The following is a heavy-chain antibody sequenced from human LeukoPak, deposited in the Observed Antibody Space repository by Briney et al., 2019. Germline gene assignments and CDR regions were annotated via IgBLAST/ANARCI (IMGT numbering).Heavy chain of an antibody. CDR3: ARDHTIYDAFDI. D-gene: IGHD3-3*01. Sequence: GGSLRLSCTASGFIFSNYWMSWVRQAPGKGLEWVANIKEDGSEKYYMDSVKGRFTISRDNAKNSLYLQMNSLRAEDTAVYYCARDHTIYDAFDIWGQGTMVTVSS. CDR1: GFIFSNYW. CDR2: IKEDGSEK. J-gene: IGHJ3*02. V-gene: IGHV3-7*01.